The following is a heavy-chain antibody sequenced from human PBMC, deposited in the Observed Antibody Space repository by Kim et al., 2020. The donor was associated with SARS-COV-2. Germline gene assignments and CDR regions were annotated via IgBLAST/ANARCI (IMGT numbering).Heavy chain of an antibody. CDR3: VSSDFWSGYFDY. V-gene: IGHV3-64D*09. Sequence: YYAESVKGRLTISRDNSKNTLYLQMSSLRAEDTAVYYCVSSDFWSGYFDYWGQGTLVTVSS. J-gene: IGHJ4*02. D-gene: IGHD3-3*01.